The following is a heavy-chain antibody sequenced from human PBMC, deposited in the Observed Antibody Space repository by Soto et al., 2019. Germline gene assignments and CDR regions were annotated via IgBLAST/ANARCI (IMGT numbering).Heavy chain of an antibody. Sequence: QITLKESGPTLVKPTQTLTLTCTFSGFSLSTTGVGVGWIRQPPGKALEWLALIYWDDDEGYSPSLKTRLTITKDTCKDQVLLTMTNMDPVDTAPYFCEHRPRGDSYHFDYWGQGTLVTVSS. CDR2: IYWDDDE. D-gene: IGHD5-18*01. CDR3: EHRPRGDSYHFDY. CDR1: GFSLSTTGVG. J-gene: IGHJ4*02. V-gene: IGHV2-5*02.